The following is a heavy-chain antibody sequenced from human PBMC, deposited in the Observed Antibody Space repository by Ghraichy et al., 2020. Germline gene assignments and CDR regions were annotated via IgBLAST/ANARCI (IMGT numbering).Heavy chain of an antibody. J-gene: IGHJ4*02. D-gene: IGHD5-18*01. CDR2: ISSGSTTI. CDR1: GFSFSSYA. Sequence: GGSLRLSCAASGFSFSSYAMSWVRQAPGKGLEWVSYISSGSTTIHYADSVRGRFTVSRDNAKNSLYLQMNSLRDEDTAVYFCARAAGYSYGYLGYWGQGTLVTVSS. CDR3: ARAAGYSYGYLGY. V-gene: IGHV3-48*02.